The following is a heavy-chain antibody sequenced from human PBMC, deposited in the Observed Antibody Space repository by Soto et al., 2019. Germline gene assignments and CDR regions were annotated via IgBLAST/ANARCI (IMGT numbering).Heavy chain of an antibody. J-gene: IGHJ4*02. CDR1: GVSFSDHY. CDR3: VRGGGGGQFDY. Sequence: PXGSLRLSCAASGVSFSDHYMSWIRQAPGKGLEWLSYISPRSNYREYADSVKGRHTISRDNAKKSLFLQMNSLRAEDTGVYYCVRGGGGGQFDYWGQGTLVTVSS. CDR2: ISPRSNYR. D-gene: IGHD2-21*01. V-gene: IGHV3-11*05.